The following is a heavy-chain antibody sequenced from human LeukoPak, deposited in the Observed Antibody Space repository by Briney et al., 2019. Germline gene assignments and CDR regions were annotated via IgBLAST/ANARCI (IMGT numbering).Heavy chain of an antibody. CDR3: ARDRGKYSSGYIDY. CDR1: GGSFSSYY. J-gene: IGHJ4*02. V-gene: IGHV4-59*01. D-gene: IGHD6-19*01. Sequence: PSETLSLTCTASGGSFSSYYLSWIRQPPGKGLEWIGYIYYSGSTNYNPSLKSRVTISVDTSKNQFSLKLRSVTAADTAVYYCARDRGKYSSGYIDYWGQGTLVTVSS. CDR2: IYYSGST.